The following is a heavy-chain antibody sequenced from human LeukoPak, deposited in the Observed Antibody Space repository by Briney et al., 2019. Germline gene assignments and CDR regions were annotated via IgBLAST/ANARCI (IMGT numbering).Heavy chain of an antibody. D-gene: IGHD2-15*01. CDR1: GGSISSYY. V-gene: IGHV4-59*01. CDR2: IHYSGST. J-gene: IGHJ4*02. Sequence: SETLSLTCTVSGGSISSYYWSWIRQPPGKGLEWLGYIHYSGSTNYNPSLESRVTISLDTAKNQFSLRLSSVTAADTAVYYCARGEGQAVSAFDYWGQGALVTVSS. CDR3: ARGEGQAVSAFDY.